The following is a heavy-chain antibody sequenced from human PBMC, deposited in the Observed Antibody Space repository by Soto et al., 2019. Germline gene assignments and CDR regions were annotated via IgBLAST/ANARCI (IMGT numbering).Heavy chain of an antibody. Sequence: EVQLVESGGGLVQPGRSLRLSCAASGFTFDDYAVHWVRQAPGKGLEWVSGISWKSGSIGYADSVKGRFTIYRDNAKNSLYLQMNSLIVEDTALYYCAKARAGLFYALDVWGQGTTVTVSS. D-gene: IGHD3-10*01. J-gene: IGHJ6*02. CDR3: AKARAGLFYALDV. V-gene: IGHV3-9*01. CDR1: GFTFDDYA. CDR2: ISWKSGSI.